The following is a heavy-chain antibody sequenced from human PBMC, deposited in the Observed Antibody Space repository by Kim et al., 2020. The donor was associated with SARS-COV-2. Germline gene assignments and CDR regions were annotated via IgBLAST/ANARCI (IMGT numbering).Heavy chain of an antibody. V-gene: IGHV3-23*01. CDR2: ISGSGGNT. CDR1: GFVFSAYA. D-gene: IGHD3-22*01. CDR3: AKDVYDSSGYYWDY. Sequence: GGSLRLSCEASGFVFSAYAMSWVRQAPGKGLEWVSGISGSGGNTYYADSVKGRFTISRDNSKKTVYLQMDSLRVEDTAVYYCAKDVYDSSGYYWDYWGQGTLVTVAS. J-gene: IGHJ4*02.